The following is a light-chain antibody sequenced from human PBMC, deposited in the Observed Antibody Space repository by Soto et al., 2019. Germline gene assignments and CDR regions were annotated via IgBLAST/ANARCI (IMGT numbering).Light chain of an antibody. CDR1: QSVTSNY. V-gene: IGKV3-20*01. Sequence: EIVLTPSPGTLSLSPGERATLSCSASQSVTSNYLAWYQQKPGQAPMILIFAASSRATGIPDKFSGSGSGTDFTLTISRLEPDDFAVYYCQHYCSPSWTFGQGTKVEIK. CDR3: QHYCSPSWT. CDR2: AAS. J-gene: IGKJ1*01.